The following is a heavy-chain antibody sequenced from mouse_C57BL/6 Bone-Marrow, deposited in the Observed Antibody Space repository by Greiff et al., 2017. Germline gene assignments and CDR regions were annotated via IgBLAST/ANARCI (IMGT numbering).Heavy chain of an antibody. Sequence: VQLQQPGTELVKPGASVKLSCKASGYTFTSYWMHWVKQRPGQGLEWIGNINPNNGGSNYNEKFKNKATLTVDKSSSTTYMQLSSLTSEDSAVYVCARSGVYGSSLYWYFDVWGTGTTVTVSS. CDR1: GYTFTSYW. CDR2: INPNNGGS. CDR3: ARSGVYGSSLYWYFDV. D-gene: IGHD1-1*01. J-gene: IGHJ1*03. V-gene: IGHV1-53*01.